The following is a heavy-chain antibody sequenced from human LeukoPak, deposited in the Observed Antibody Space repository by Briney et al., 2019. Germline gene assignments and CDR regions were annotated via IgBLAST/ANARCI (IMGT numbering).Heavy chain of an antibody. Sequence: GGSLRLSCAASGFTFSSYAMSWVRQAPGKGLEWVSAISGSGGSTYYADSVKDRFTISRDNSKNTLYLQMNSLRAEDTAVYYCAKDRIVGATFYYYYGMDVWGQGTTVTVSS. V-gene: IGHV3-23*01. J-gene: IGHJ6*02. CDR3: AKDRIVGATFYYYYGMDV. CDR2: ISGSGGST. D-gene: IGHD1-26*01. CDR1: GFTFSSYA.